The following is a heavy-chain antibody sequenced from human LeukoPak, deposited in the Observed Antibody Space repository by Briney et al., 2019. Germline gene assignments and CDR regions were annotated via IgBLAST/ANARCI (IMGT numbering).Heavy chain of an antibody. CDR3: AGGHVDTAMARDY. CDR2: INHSGST. V-gene: IGHV4-34*08. Sequence: PGGSLRLSCAASGFTFSSYAMSWIRQPPGKGLEWIGEINHSGSTNYNPSLKSRVTISVDTSKNQFSLKLSSVTAADTAVYYCAGGHVDTAMARDYWGQGTLVTVSS. CDR1: GFTFSSYA. D-gene: IGHD5-18*01. J-gene: IGHJ4*02.